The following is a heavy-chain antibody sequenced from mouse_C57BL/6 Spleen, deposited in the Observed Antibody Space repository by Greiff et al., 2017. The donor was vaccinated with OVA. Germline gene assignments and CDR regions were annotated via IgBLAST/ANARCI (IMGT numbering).Heavy chain of an antibody. CDR3: AIYYGNYRYFDY. V-gene: IGHV1-80*01. J-gene: IGHJ2*01. CDR2: IYPGDGDT. CDR1: GYAFSSYW. D-gene: IGHD2-1*01. Sequence: QVQLQQSGAELVKPGASVKISCKASGYAFSSYWMNWVKQRPGKGLEWIGLIYPGDGDTNYNGKFKGKATLTADKSSSTAYMQLSSLTSEDSAVYFCAIYYGNYRYFDYWGQGTTLTVSS.